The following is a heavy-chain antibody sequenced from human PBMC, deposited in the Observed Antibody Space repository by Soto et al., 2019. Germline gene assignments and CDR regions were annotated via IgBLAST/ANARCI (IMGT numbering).Heavy chain of an antibody. CDR3: ARVGAVADAFDI. D-gene: IGHD6-19*01. J-gene: IGHJ3*02. CDR2: IIPIFGTA. CDR1: GGTFSSYA. V-gene: IGHV1-69*13. Sequence: GASVKVSCKASGGTFSSYAISWVRQAPGQGLEWMGGIIPIFGTANYAQKFQGRVTITADESTSTAYMELSGLRSEDTAVYYCARVGAVADAFDIWGQGTMVTVS.